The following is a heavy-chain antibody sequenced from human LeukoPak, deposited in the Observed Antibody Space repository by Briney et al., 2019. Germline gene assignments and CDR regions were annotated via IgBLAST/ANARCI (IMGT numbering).Heavy chain of an antibody. CDR2: IYYSGST. CDR1: GGSISSSSYY. D-gene: IGHD3-9*01. Sequence: SETLSLTCTVSGGSISSSSYYWGWIRQPPGKGLEWIGSIYYSGSTYYNPSLKSRVTISVDTSKNQFSLKLSSATAADTAVYYCARRGRWNYDILTGYRNWFDPWGQGTLVTVSS. V-gene: IGHV4-39*07. J-gene: IGHJ5*02. CDR3: ARRGRWNYDILTGYRNWFDP.